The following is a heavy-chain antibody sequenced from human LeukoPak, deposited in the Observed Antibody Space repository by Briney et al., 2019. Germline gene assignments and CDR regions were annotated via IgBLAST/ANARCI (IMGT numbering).Heavy chain of an antibody. Sequence: PGGSLRLSCAASGFTFSDYYMSWIRQAPGKGLEWVSYISSSGSTMYYADSVKGRFTISRDNAKNSLYLQMNSLRAEDTAVYYCARDLRGLGELSLDDYWGQGTLVTVSS. CDR1: GFTFSDYY. V-gene: IGHV3-11*01. CDR3: ARDLRGLGELSLDDY. CDR2: ISSSGSTM. J-gene: IGHJ4*02. D-gene: IGHD3-16*02.